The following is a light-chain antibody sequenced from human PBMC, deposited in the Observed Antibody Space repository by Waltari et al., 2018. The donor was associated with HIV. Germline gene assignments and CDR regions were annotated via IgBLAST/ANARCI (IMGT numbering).Light chain of an antibody. CDR2: QDS. Sequence: SYELTQPPSVSVSPGQTASITCSGDKLGDKYACWYQQKPGQSPVLVIYQDSKRPSGIPERFSGSNAGNPATLTISGTQAMYEADYYCQAWDSSTVVFGGGTKLTVL. CDR1: KLGDKY. J-gene: IGLJ2*01. CDR3: QAWDSSTVV. V-gene: IGLV3-1*01.